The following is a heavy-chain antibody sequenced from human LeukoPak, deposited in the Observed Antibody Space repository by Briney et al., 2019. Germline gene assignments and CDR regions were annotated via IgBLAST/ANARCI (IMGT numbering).Heavy chain of an antibody. CDR3: ARVRFGGSKYYFDY. V-gene: IGHV3-21*01. Sequence: GGSLRLSCAASAFTFSTYSMHWVRQAPGKGLEWVSSISSSSSYIYYADSVKGRFTISRDNAKNSLYLQMNSLRAEDTAVYYCARVRFGGSKYYFDYWGQGTLVTVSS. CDR1: AFTFSTYS. CDR2: ISSSSSYI. J-gene: IGHJ4*02. D-gene: IGHD1-26*01.